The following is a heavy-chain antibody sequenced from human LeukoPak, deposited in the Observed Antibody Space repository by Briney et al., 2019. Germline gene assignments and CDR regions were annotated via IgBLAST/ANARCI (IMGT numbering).Heavy chain of an antibody. D-gene: IGHD3-10*01. CDR2: IYYSGST. Sequence: PSETLSLTCTVSGGSISSYYWSWIRQPPGKGLEWIGYIYYSGSTNYNPSLKSRVTISVDTSKNQFSLKLSSVTAADTAVYYCARVPPSYYYGSGSLYWYFDLWGRGTLVTVSS. CDR3: ARVPPSYYYGSGSLYWYFDL. J-gene: IGHJ2*01. V-gene: IGHV4-59*01. CDR1: GGSISSYY.